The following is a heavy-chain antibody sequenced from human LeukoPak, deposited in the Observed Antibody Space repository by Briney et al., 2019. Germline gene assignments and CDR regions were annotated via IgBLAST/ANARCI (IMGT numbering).Heavy chain of an antibody. CDR2: INPNSGGT. V-gene: IGHV1-2*02. J-gene: IGHJ3*02. CDR3: ARPSVITMITREEEFAFDI. D-gene: IGHD3-22*01. CDR1: GYTFTGYY. Sequence: GASVKVSCKASGYTFTGYYMHWVRQAPGQGLEWMGWINPNSGGTNYAQKFQGRVTMTRDTSISTAYMELSRLRSDDTAVYYCARPSVITMITREEEFAFDIWGQGTMVTVSS.